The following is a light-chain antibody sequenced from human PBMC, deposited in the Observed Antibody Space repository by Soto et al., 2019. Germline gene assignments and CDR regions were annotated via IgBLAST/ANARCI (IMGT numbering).Light chain of an antibody. J-gene: IGKJ1*01. V-gene: IGKV1-5*03. CDR3: QQYNTFWT. CDR2: EAS. Sequence: DIQMTQSPSTLSASAGDRVTITCRASQMIYTWLAWYQQKPGKAPKLLIYEASSLDVGVPSRFSGSGSGTEFTLTISSLQPDDFATYYCQQYNTFWTFGQGTKV. CDR1: QMIYTW.